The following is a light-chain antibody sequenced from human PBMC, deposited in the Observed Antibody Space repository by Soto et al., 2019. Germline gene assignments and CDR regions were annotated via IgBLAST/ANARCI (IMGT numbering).Light chain of an antibody. CDR3: QQYNNWPLYS. CDR2: GAT. CDR1: QSVSSN. J-gene: IGKJ2*01. Sequence: EIVMTQSPATLSVSPGERATLSCRARQSVSSNLAWYQQKPGQAPRLLIYGATTRATGIPARYSGSGSGTEFTLTISSLQSEDFAVYYCQQYNNWPLYSFGQGTKLEIQ. V-gene: IGKV3-15*01.